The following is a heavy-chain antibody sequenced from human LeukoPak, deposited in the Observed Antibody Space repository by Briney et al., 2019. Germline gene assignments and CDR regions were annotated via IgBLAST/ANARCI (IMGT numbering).Heavy chain of an antibody. Sequence: PSETLSLTCTVSGYSISSGYYWGWIRQPPGKGLEWIGSIYHSGSTYYNPSLKSRVTISVDTSKNQFSLKLSSVTAADTAVYYCARDPLGEYYGNFDYWGQGTLVTVSS. D-gene: IGHD4-17*01. CDR2: IYHSGST. J-gene: IGHJ4*02. V-gene: IGHV4-38-2*02. CDR1: GYSISSGYY. CDR3: ARDPLGEYYGNFDY.